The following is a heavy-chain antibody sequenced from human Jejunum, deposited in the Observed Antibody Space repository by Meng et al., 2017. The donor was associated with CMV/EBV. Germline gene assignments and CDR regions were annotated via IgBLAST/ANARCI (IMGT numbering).Heavy chain of an antibody. CDR3: AVSDLWSYSALDY. CDR1: GDSVSTGSFY. D-gene: IGHD1-26*01. J-gene: IGHJ4*02. Sequence: VSGDSVSTGSFYWSWVRPSARKVVGWIGYIYDTGSANYDPSLRSRVNISIDKSKTQFSLNLSSVTAADTAVYYCAVSDLWSYSALDYWGQGILVTVSS. V-gene: IGHV4-61*01. CDR2: IYDTGSA.